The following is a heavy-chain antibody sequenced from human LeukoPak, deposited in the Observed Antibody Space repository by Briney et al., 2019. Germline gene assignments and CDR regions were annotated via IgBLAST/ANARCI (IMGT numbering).Heavy chain of an antibody. D-gene: IGHD3-10*01. CDR2: ISGSGGST. CDR1: GFTFSSYA. Sequence: GGSLRLSCAASGFTFSSYAMGWVRQAPGKGLEWVSAISGSGGSTYYADSVKGRFTISRDNSKNTLYLQMNSPRAEDTAVYYCASSRAVVQGVTSPFDYWGQGTLVTVSS. CDR3: ASSRAVVQGVTSPFDY. J-gene: IGHJ4*02. V-gene: IGHV3-23*01.